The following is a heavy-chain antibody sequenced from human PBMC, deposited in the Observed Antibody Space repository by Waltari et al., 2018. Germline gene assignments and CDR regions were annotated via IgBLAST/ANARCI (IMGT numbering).Heavy chain of an antibody. V-gene: IGHV3-23*03. CDR3: AKSEYYMDV. Sequence: EVQLLESGGGLVQPGGSMRVSCAASAFTLNSYAMSWVRQAPGKGLEWVSVIYSGGSTYYADSVKGRFTISRDNSKNTLYLQMNSLRAEDTAVYYCAKSEYYMDVWGKGTTVTVSS. J-gene: IGHJ6*03. CDR1: AFTLNSYA. CDR2: IYSGGST.